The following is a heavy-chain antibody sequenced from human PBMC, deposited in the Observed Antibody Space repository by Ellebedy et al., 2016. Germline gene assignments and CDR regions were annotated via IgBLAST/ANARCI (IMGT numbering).Heavy chain of an antibody. D-gene: IGHD4-17*01. J-gene: IGHJ4*02. CDR1: GLTVSSFF. Sequence: GESLKISXAPSGLTVSSFFMGWVRQAPGGGLEWISTISGDGDTTFSADSVKGRFTISRDNSRNTLYLQMDSLRAADTAVYYCYYGHYSGYWGQGTLVTVSS. V-gene: IGHV3-23*01. CDR2: ISGDGDTT. CDR3: YYGHYSGY.